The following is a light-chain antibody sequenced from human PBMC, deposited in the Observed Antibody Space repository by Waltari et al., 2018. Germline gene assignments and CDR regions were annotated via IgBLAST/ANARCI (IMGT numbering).Light chain of an antibody. CDR3: MQALQTPLT. CDR2: LGS. CDR1: QSLLYSNGYNY. J-gene: IGKJ4*01. V-gene: IGKV2-28*01. Sequence: EIVLTQSPLSLPVTPGEPASISCRSSQSLLYSNGYNYLDWYLQKPGQSPQLLIYLGSNRASWVPDRFSSSGSGTDFTLKITRVEAEDVGVYYCMQALQTPLTFGGGTKVEIK.